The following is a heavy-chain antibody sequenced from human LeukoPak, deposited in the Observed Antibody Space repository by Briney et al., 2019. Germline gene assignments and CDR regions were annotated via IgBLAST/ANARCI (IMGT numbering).Heavy chain of an antibody. D-gene: IGHD6-6*01. V-gene: IGHV3-23*01. CDR1: GFTFDDYG. Sequence: GGSLRLSCAASGFTFDDYGMSRVRQAPGKGLEWVSAISGSGGSTYYADSVKGRFTISRDNSKNTLYLQMNSLRAEDTAVYYCAKGLVEKVASSSRNWFDPWGQGTLVTVSS. J-gene: IGHJ5*02. CDR3: AKGLVEKVASSSRNWFDP. CDR2: ISGSGGST.